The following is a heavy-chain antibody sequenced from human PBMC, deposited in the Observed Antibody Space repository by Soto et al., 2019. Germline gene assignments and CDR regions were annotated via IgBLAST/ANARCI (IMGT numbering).Heavy chain of an antibody. V-gene: IGHV3-23*01. CDR1: GFTFNNYG. CDR3: GKGGTGDVGDH. J-gene: IGHJ4*02. CDR2: TTVSGGET. D-gene: IGHD3-16*01. Sequence: EVQLLGSGGGLVQPGGALRLSCVASGFTFNNYGMTWVRQAPGKGLEWVSGTTVSGGETYYADSVRGRFTISRDNSKSTLLLQMNSLRAEDTAVYYCGKGGTGDVGDHWGQGTLVTVSS.